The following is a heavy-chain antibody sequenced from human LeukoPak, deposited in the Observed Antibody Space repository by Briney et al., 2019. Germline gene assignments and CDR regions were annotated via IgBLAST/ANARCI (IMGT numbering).Heavy chain of an antibody. D-gene: IGHD3-22*01. CDR1: GGSISSGDYY. V-gene: IGHV4-30-4*01. CDR3: AREKGYYGSSGYPINWFDP. J-gene: IGHJ5*02. Sequence: PSETLSLTCTVSGGSISSGDYYWSWIRQPPGKGLEWIGYIYYSGSTYYNPSLKSRVTISVGTSKNQFSLKLSSVTAADTAVYYCAREKGYYGSSGYPINWFDPWGQGTLVTVSS. CDR2: IYYSGST.